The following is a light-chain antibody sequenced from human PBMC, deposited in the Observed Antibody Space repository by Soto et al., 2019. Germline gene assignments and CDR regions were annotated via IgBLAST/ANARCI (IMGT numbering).Light chain of an antibody. J-gene: IGLJ3*02. CDR1: SGHSSYA. CDR2: LNSDGSH. V-gene: IGLV4-69*01. CDR3: QTWSTGIRV. Sequence: QPVLTQSPSASASLGASVKLTCTLSSGHSSYAFAWHQQQPEKGPRYLMKLNSDGSHSKGDGIPDRFSGSSSGTERYLTISSLQSEDEADYYCQTWSTGIRVFGGGTKLTVL.